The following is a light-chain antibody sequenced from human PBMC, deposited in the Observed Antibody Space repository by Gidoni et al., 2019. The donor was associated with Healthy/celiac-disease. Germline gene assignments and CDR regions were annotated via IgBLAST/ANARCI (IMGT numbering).Light chain of an antibody. J-gene: IGKJ1*01. Sequence: EIVLTQSPGTLSLSPGERATLSCRASQSVSSSYLAWYQQKPGQAPRLLIYGASSRATGIPDRFSGSGSGTDFTLTISRLEPEDFAVYYCQQYGSSPRTCXXXTKVEIK. CDR2: GAS. CDR1: QSVSSSY. CDR3: QQYGSSPRT. V-gene: IGKV3-20*01.